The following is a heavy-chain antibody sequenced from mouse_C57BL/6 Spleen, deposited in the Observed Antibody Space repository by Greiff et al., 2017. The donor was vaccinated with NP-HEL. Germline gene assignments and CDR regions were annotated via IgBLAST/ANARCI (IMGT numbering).Heavy chain of an antibody. CDR3: ARGGGYYDYGEGFAY. D-gene: IGHD2-4*01. J-gene: IGHJ3*01. CDR2: INPYNGDT. Sequence: EVQLQQSGPELVKPGDSVKISCKASGYSFTGYFMNWVMQSHGKSLEWIGRINPYNGDTFYNQKFKGKATLTVDKSSSTAHMELRSLTSEDSAVYYCARGGGYYDYGEGFAYWGQGTLVTVSA. V-gene: IGHV1-20*01. CDR1: GYSFTGYF.